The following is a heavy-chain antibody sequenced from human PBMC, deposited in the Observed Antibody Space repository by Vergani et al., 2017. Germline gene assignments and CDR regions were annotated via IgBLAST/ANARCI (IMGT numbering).Heavy chain of an antibody. J-gene: IGHJ4*02. Sequence: QVQLQQWGAGLLKPSETLSLTCAVYGGSFSGYYWSWIRQPPGKGLEWIGEINHSGSTNYNQSLKSRVTISVDTSKNQFSLKLSSVTAADTAVYYCARCRAVLRYFDWLSHFDYWGQGTLVTVSS. CDR2: INHSGST. V-gene: IGHV4-34*01. CDR1: GGSFSGYY. D-gene: IGHD3-9*01. CDR3: ARCRAVLRYFDWLSHFDY.